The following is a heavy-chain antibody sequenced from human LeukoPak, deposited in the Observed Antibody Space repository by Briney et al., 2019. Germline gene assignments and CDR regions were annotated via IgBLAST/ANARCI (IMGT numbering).Heavy chain of an antibody. CDR1: GFTFSSYE. J-gene: IGHJ4*02. V-gene: IGHV3-48*03. D-gene: IGHD5-24*01. CDR3: AREHNLSIDY. CDR2: ISSSGSTI. Sequence: GGSLRLSCAASGFTFSSYEMNGVRQAPGKGLEEVSYISSSGSTIYYADYAKGRFTIYRENAKNSLYLKMNSLRAEDTAVYYCAREHNLSIDYWGQGPLVTVSS.